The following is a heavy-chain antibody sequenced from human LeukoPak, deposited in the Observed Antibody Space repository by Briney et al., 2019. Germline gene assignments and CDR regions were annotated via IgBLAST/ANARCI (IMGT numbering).Heavy chain of an antibody. CDR2: IYYSGST. J-gene: IGHJ6*02. CDR1: GGSISSYY. CDR3: ARAPLVYYGMDV. D-gene: IGHD6-6*01. V-gene: IGHV4-59*01. Sequence: SETLSLTCTVSGGSISSYYWSWIRQPPGKGLEWIGYIYYSGSTNYNPSLKSRVTISVDTSENQFSLKLSSVTAADTAVYYCARAPLVYYGMDVWGQGTTVTVSS.